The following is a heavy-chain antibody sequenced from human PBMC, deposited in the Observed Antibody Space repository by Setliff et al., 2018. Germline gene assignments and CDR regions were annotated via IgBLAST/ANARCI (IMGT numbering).Heavy chain of an antibody. CDR2: IHYSGST. Sequence: SETLSLTCSVYGESFSNNFWGWIRQPPGKGLAWIATIHYSGSTYYSESLKSRVTISVDTSKNQFSLKLSSVTAADTAVYYCARVNPWYSSTIYYYEIDVWGQGTTVTVSS. V-gene: IGHV4-39*07. CDR1: GESFSNNF. D-gene: IGHD6-13*01. CDR3: ARVNPWYSSTIYYYEIDV. J-gene: IGHJ6*02.